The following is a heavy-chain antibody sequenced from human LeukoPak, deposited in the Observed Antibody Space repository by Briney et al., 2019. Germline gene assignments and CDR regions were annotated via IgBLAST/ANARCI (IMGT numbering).Heavy chain of an antibody. Sequence: SETLSLTCTVSGGSISSYYWSWIRQPPGKGLEWIGYIYYSGSTNYNPSLKSRVTISVDTSKNQFSLKLSSVTAADTAVYYCARHANDLPVGASHFDYWGQGTLVTVSS. V-gene: IGHV4-59*08. CDR3: ARHANDLPVGASHFDY. J-gene: IGHJ4*02. CDR1: GGSISSYY. D-gene: IGHD1-26*01. CDR2: IYYSGST.